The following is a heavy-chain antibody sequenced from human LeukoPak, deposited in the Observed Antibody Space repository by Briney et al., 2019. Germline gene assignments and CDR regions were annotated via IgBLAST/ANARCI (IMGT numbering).Heavy chain of an antibody. CDR1: GGTFSTYA. J-gene: IGHJ4*02. D-gene: IGHD2-8*01. CDR3: ARGHSN. Sequence: SVNVSCKASGGTFSTYAITWVRQDPGQGLEWMGGITPMFGTSDYAQKLQGRVTITVDESTTTAHMELSSLRSEDTAVYYCARGHSNWSQGTLVTVSS. V-gene: IGHV1-69*13. CDR2: ITPMFGTS.